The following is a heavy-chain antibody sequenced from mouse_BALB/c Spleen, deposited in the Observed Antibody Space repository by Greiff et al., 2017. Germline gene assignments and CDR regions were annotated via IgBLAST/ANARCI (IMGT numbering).Heavy chain of an antibody. V-gene: IGHV2-6-7*01. CDR3: ARGPYDYGSSYCAV. CDR1: GFSLTGYG. D-gene: IGHD1-1*01. Sequence: QVQLKESGPGLVAPSQSLSITCTVSGFSLTGYGVNWVRQPPGKGLEWLGMIWGDGSTDYNSALKSRLSISKDNSKSQVFLKMNSLQTDDTARYYCARGPYDYGSSYCAVWGAGTTVTVSS. J-gene: IGHJ1*01. CDR2: IWGDGST.